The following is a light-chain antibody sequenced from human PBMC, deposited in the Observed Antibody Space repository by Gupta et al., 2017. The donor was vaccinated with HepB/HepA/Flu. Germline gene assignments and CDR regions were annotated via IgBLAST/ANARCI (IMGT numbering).Light chain of an antibody. CDR3: QSADRSGTYVVV. J-gene: IGLJ2*01. Sequence: SSEPTLPPSLSVSPGQTARITFGDALPKQYACCYQQKPGEAPALLIYKDSERPSVIAERCSGSSSGTTVTLTISGVQAEDEADYYCQSADRSGTYVVVFGGGTKLTVL. CDR2: KDS. CDR1: ALPKQY. V-gene: IGLV3-25*03.